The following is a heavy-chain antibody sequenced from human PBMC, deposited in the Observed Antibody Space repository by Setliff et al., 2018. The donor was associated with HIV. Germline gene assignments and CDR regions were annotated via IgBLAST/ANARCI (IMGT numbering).Heavy chain of an antibody. V-gene: IGHV4-39*07. J-gene: IGHJ4*02. CDR2: IHYSGST. CDR3: VRAGTSTPQSFDY. D-gene: IGHD2-2*01. Sequence: GSLRLSCAASGFTFSSYRMNWVRQPPGKGLEWIGSIHYSGSTYYNPSLKSRVTVSVDTSKSQFSLKLRSVTAADTAVYYCVRAGTSTPQSFDYWGQGTLVTVSS. CDR1: GFTFSSYR.